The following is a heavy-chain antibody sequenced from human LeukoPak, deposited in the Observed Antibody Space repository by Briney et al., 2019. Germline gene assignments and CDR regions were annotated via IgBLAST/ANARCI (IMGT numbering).Heavy chain of an antibody. J-gene: IGHJ4*02. CDR2: INPNSGGT. V-gene: IGHV1-2*02. D-gene: IGHD3-22*01. Sequence: ASVKVSCKASGGTFSSYAISWVRQAPGQGLEWMGWINPNSGGTNYAQKFQGRVTMTRDTSISTAYMELSRLRSDDTAVYYCAWGSSGYYYPIDYWGQGTLVTVSS. CDR1: GGTFSSYA. CDR3: AWGSSGYYYPIDY.